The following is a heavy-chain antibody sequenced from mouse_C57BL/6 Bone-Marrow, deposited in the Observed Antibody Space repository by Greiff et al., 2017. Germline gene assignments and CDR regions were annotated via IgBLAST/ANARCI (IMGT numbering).Heavy chain of an antibody. CDR1: GYSITSGYY. J-gene: IGHJ2*01. D-gene: IGHD4-1*01. Sequence: EVKLEESGPGLVKPSQSLSLTCSVTGYSITSGYYWNWIRQFPGNKLEWMGYISYDGSNNSNPSLKNRISITRDTSKNQFFLKLNSVTTEDTATYYCARDNWDYFDYWGQGTTLTVSS. CDR3: ARDNWDYFDY. V-gene: IGHV3-6*01. CDR2: ISYDGSN.